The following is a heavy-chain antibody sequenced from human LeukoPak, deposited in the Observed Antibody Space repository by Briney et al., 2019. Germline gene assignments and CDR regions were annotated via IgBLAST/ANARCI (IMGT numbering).Heavy chain of an antibody. CDR3: ARDSDSPYYYGSGSYYSRYAFDI. J-gene: IGHJ3*02. Sequence: SVKVSCKASGGTFSSYAISWVRQAPGQGLEWMGGIIPIFGTANYAQKFQGRVTITADESTSTAYMELSSLRSEDTAVYYCARDSDSPYYYGSGSYYSRYAFDIWGQGTMVTVSS. CDR1: GGTFSSYA. CDR2: IIPIFGTA. V-gene: IGHV1-69*01. D-gene: IGHD3-10*01.